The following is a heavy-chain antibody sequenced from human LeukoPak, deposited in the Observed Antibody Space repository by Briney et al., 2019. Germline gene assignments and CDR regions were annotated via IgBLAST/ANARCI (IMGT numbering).Heavy chain of an antibody. J-gene: IGHJ5*02. CDR1: GGSISSFY. CDR2: IYYSGRT. D-gene: IGHD3-16*01. V-gene: IGHV4-59*08. Sequence: SETLSLTCTVSGGSISSFYWSWIRQPPGKGLEWIGYIYYSGRTNYNPSLKSRVTISVDTSKNQFSLKLSSVTAADTAVYYCARLMTTRNWFDPWGQGTLVTVSS. CDR3: ARLMTTRNWFDP.